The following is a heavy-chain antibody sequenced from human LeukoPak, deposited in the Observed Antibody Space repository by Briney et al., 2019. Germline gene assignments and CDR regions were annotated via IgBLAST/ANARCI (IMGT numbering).Heavy chain of an antibody. CDR1: GFTFSSYW. D-gene: IGHD3-22*01. Sequence: GGSLRLSCAASGFTFSSYWMHWVRQAPGKGLVWVSRINSDGSSTSYADSVKGRFTISRDNAKNTLYLQMNSLRAEDTAVYYCARVIYDSSGYYSPVFDYWGQGTLVTVSS. J-gene: IGHJ4*02. CDR3: ARVIYDSSGYYSPVFDY. V-gene: IGHV3-74*01. CDR2: INSDGSST.